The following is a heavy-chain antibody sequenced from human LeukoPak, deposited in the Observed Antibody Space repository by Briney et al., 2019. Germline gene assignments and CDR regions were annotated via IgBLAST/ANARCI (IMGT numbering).Heavy chain of an antibody. Sequence: PGRSLRLSCAASGFTFSSYAMHWVRQAPGKGLEWVAVISYDGSNKYYADSVKGRFTISRDNSKNTLYLQMNSLRAEDTAVYYCAKDKSDFWSGYPYYFDYWGQGTLVTVSS. CDR2: ISYDGSNK. J-gene: IGHJ4*02. CDR1: GFTFSSYA. D-gene: IGHD3-3*01. V-gene: IGHV3-30-3*01. CDR3: AKDKSDFWSGYPYYFDY.